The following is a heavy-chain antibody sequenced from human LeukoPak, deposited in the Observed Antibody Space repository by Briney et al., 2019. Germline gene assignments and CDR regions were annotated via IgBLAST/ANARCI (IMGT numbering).Heavy chain of an antibody. Sequence: GGSLRLSCAASRLIFNNYGLVWVRQAPGKGLEWVSAISNDGGGTTYADFVKGRFSVSRDNSKNTLFLQMNSLRAEDTALYYCAKGSSGYFFDLWGQGTLVTVSS. J-gene: IGHJ4*02. CDR3: AKGSSGYFFDL. CDR2: ISNDGGGT. D-gene: IGHD3-22*01. CDR1: RLIFNNYG. V-gene: IGHV3-23*01.